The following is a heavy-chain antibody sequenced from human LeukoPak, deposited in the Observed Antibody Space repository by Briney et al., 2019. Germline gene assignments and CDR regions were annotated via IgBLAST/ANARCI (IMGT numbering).Heavy chain of an antibody. CDR1: GGSISSYY. CDR3: ARHRYSSSLFDY. J-gene: IGHJ4*02. CDR2: IYYSGST. D-gene: IGHD6-13*01. V-gene: IGHV4-59*01. Sequence: SETLYLTCTVSGGSISSYYWSWIRQPPGKGLEWIGYIYYSGSTNYYPSLKSRVTISVDTSKNQFSLKLSSVTAADTAVYYCARHRYSSSLFDYWGQGTLVTVSS.